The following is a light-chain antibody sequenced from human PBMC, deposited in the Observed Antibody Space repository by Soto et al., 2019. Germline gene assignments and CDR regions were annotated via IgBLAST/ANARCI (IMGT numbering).Light chain of an antibody. CDR2: GIS. V-gene: IGKV3-15*01. CDR1: QSVNSN. CDR3: QQYNSYRT. Sequence: EMVMTQSQAILSVSPGESPTLSSRPSQSVNSNYLAWYQQHPGQPPRLLIYGISTRATGIPARFSGSGSGTEFSLTISSLKPDDFATYYCQQYNSYRTFGQGTKVDIK. J-gene: IGKJ1*01.